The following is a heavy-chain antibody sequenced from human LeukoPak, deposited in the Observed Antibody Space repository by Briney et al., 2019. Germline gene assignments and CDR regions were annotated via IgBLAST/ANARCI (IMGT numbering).Heavy chain of an antibody. CDR1: GDSVSRSDSY. J-gene: IGHJ1*01. Sequence: SETLSLTCSVSGDSVSRSDSYLDWIRQPPGKGLEWIGTIYHSGRTYYSPSLKSRVTMSVDPSNNQFSLNLRSVTAADTAVYYCARRRYYDGSGYLEWGQGTLLSVSS. D-gene: IGHD3-22*01. CDR2: IYHSGRT. V-gene: IGHV4-39*01. CDR3: ARRRYYDGSGYLE.